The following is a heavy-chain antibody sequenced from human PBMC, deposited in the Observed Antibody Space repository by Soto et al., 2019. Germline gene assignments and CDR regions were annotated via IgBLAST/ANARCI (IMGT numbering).Heavy chain of an antibody. J-gene: IGHJ4*02. CDR3: ARALAARPRFDY. CDR1: GDSISSGDYS. D-gene: IGHD6-6*01. CDR2: IYHSGST. Sequence: SETLSLTCAVSGDSISSGDYSLTWIRQPPGKGLEWIGSIYHSGSTYYNPSLKGRVTISLDRSKDQFSLKLTSVTAADTAVYYCARALAARPRFDYWGQGTLVTVS. V-gene: IGHV4-30-2*01.